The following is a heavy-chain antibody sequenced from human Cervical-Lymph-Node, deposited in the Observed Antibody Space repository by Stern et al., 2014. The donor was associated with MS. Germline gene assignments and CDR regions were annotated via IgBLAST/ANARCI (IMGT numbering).Heavy chain of an antibody. CDR2: INAYNGNT. CDR3: ARVRTTVTDYYYYGMDV. Sequence: VQLEESGAEVKKPGASVKVSCKASGYTFTNYGISWVRQAPGQGLEWMGWINAYNGNTNYAQKLQGRVTMTTDTSASTAYMELRSLRSDDTAVYYCARVRTTVTDYYYYGMDVWGQGTTVTVSS. CDR1: GYTFTNYG. V-gene: IGHV1-18*01. J-gene: IGHJ6*02. D-gene: IGHD4-17*01.